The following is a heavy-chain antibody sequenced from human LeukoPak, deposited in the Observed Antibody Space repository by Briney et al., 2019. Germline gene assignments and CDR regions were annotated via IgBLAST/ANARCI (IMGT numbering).Heavy chain of an antibody. D-gene: IGHD3-16*01. Sequence: GASVKVSCKASGYTFTTYYMHWVRQAPGQGLEWMGIINPGGGSTSYAQKFQGRVTVTRDMSTSTVYMELSSLRSEDTAVYYCARGGGRSTEGGVWFYYYYMDVWGKGTTVTVSS. CDR3: ARGGGRSTEGGVWFYYYYMDV. J-gene: IGHJ6*03. V-gene: IGHV1-46*01. CDR1: GYTFTTYY. CDR2: INPGGGST.